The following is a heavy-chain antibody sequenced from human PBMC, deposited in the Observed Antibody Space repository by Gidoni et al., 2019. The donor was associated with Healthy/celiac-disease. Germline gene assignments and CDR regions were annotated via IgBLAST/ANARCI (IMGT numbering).Heavy chain of an antibody. D-gene: IGHD2-15*01. Sequence: EVHLFAAGGGWVQPGGSLRLSCAASGFTFCSYSMRWVRQAPGKGLEWVSAISGLGGSTYCADSVKGRFTISRDNSKNTLYLQMSRLRAEDTAVYYCAKDFGVNGGNKPEFDYWGQGTLVTVSS. CDR3: AKDFGVNGGNKPEFDY. J-gene: IGHJ4*02. CDR1: GFTFCSYS. CDR2: ISGLGGST. V-gene: IGHV3-23*01.